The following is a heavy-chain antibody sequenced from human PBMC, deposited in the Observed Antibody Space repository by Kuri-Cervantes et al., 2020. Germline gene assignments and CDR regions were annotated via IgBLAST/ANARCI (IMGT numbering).Heavy chain of an antibody. D-gene: IGHD1-26*01. Sequence: GESLKISCAASGFTFNSCGMHWVRQAPGKGLEWVTVISYDGSNTYYADSVKGRFTISRDNSKNTLYLQMNSLRAEDTAVYYCAKGLGSYFSSALQYWGQGTLVTVSS. V-gene: IGHV3-30*18. CDR3: AKGLGSYFSSALQY. CDR2: ISYDGSNT. CDR1: GFTFNSCG. J-gene: IGHJ4*02.